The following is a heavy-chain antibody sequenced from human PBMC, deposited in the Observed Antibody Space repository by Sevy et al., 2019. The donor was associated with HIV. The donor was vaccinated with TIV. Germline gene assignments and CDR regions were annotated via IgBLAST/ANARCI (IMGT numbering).Heavy chain of an antibody. CDR1: GYTFTTYD. D-gene: IGHD3-3*01. J-gene: IGHJ6*02. Sequence: ASVKVSCAAFGYTFTTYDINWVRQAPGQGLEWMGWMNPNTGATGFAQKFQGRVTLTRNKSITTAYMELSSLTYEDTAIYYCAGGGNGDFWCYEYYYYGMDVWGQGTTVTVSS. V-gene: IGHV1-8*01. CDR2: MNPNTGAT. CDR3: AGGGNGDFWCYEYYYYGMDV.